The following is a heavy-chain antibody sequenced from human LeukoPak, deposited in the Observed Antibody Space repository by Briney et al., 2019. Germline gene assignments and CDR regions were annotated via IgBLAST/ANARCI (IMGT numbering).Heavy chain of an antibody. J-gene: IGHJ4*02. D-gene: IGHD1-14*01. CDR3: ATTRDLTGGGFDY. CDR2: LSYSGAI. V-gene: IGHV4-39*01. CDR1: GGSIGSGSYH. Sequence: SETLSLTCTVSGGSIGSGSYHWGWIRQPPGKGLEFIGTLSYSGAIYYNPSLKSRVTISVDTSKNQFSLNMNSVTAADIATYYCATTRDLTGGGFDYWGQGTLVTVSS.